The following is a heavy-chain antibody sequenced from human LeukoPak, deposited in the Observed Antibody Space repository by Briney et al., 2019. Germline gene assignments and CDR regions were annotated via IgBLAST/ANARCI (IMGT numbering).Heavy chain of an antibody. CDR2: IWYDGSNE. CDR1: GIIFRSYG. Sequence: GGSLRLFCAASGIIFRSYGMHWVRQAPGKGLEWVALIWYDGSNEDYADSVKGRFTISRDNSKNTLYLQMNTLRAEDTAVYYCASEVGPGYCSSTSCYGGTDYWGQGTLVTVSS. D-gene: IGHD2-2*01. J-gene: IGHJ4*02. CDR3: ASEVGPGYCSSTSCYGGTDY. V-gene: IGHV3-33*01.